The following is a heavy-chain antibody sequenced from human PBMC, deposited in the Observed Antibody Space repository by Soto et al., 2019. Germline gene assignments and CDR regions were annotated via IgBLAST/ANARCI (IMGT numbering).Heavy chain of an antibody. V-gene: IGHV3-11*05. CDR3: ARIITAAGGRRYFDL. J-gene: IGHJ2*01. CDR1: GFTFSDYY. CDR2: INSSSSYT. Sequence: QVQLVESGGGLVKPGGSLRLSCAACGFTFSDYYMSWIHQAPGKGLEWVSYINSSSSYTNYADSVKGRFTISRDNAKNSLYLQMNSLRAEDTAVYYCARIITAAGGRRYFDLWGRGTLVTVSS. D-gene: IGHD6-13*01.